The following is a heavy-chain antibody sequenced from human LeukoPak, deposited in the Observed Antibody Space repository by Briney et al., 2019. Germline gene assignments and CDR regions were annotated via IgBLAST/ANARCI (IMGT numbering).Heavy chain of an antibody. CDR3: ARIGYSSSCLDY. D-gene: IGHD6-19*01. CDR2: IKQDGSVK. CDR1: GFTFSNYW. J-gene: IGHJ4*02. V-gene: IGHV3-7*01. Sequence: GGSLRLSCAASGFTFSNYWMSWVRQAPGKGLEWVANIKQDGSVKYYVDSVRGRFTISRDNAKNSVYLQMNSLRVEDTAVYYCARIGYSSSCLDYWGQGTLVTVSS.